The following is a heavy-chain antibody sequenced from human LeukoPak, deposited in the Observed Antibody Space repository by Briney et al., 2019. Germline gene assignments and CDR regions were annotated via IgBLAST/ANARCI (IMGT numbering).Heavy chain of an antibody. J-gene: IGHJ3*02. V-gene: IGHV1-8*01. Sequence: GASVKVSCKTSGYPFTTYDIHWVRQATGQGLEWMGWMNPNSANTGYAQKFQGRVAMTRDTFINTAYLDLSSLRSDDTAIYYCTRGEVLDTSGYFYAFDIWGQGTVVTVSS. D-gene: IGHD3-22*01. CDR3: TRGEVLDTSGYFYAFDI. CDR2: MNPNSANT. CDR1: GYPFTTYD.